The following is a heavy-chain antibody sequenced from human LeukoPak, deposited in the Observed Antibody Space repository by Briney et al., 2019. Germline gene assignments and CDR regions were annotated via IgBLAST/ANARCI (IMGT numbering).Heavy chain of an antibody. CDR2: ISGSGGST. D-gene: IGHD3-22*01. CDR3: AKVSYYYDSSGYFDY. Sequence: GGSLRLSCAASGFTFSSYAMSWVRQAPGKGLEWVSAISGSGGSTYYADSVKGRFTISRDNSKNTLYLQMSSLRAEDTAVYYCAKVSYYYDSSGYFDYWGQGTLVTVSS. J-gene: IGHJ4*02. V-gene: IGHV3-23*01. CDR1: GFTFSSYA.